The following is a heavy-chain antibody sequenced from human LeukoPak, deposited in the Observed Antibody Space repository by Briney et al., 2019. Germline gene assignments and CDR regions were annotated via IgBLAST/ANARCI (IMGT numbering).Heavy chain of an antibody. Sequence: ASVKVSCKASGYNFDNHDINWVRQATGQGLEWLGRMNPNSGNAAYAQKLQGRVTMTWDSSTNTAYLEVIALRSDDTAVYYCAKSSGDYFFDYWGQGTLVTVSS. V-gene: IGHV1-8*01. CDR2: MNPNSGNA. D-gene: IGHD3-22*01. CDR1: GYNFDNHD. J-gene: IGHJ4*02. CDR3: AKSSGDYFFDY.